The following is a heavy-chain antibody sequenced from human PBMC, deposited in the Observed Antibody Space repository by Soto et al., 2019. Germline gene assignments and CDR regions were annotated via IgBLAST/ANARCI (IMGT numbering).Heavy chain of an antibody. Sequence: ASVKVSCKASGYTFTSYAMHWVRQAPGQRLEWMGWINAGNGNTKYSQKFQGRVTITRDTSASTAYMELSSLRSEDTAMYYCARSRQWRLGYGMDVWGQGTTVTVSS. D-gene: IGHD6-19*01. J-gene: IGHJ6*02. V-gene: IGHV1-3*01. CDR2: INAGNGNT. CDR3: ARSRQWRLGYGMDV. CDR1: GYTFTSYA.